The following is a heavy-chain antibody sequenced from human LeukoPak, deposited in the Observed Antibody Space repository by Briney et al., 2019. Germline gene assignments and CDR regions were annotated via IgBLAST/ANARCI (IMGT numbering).Heavy chain of an antibody. Sequence: GGSLRLSCAASGFTFSSYGMHWVRQAPGKGLEWVAVISYDGSNKYYADSVKGRFTISRDNSKNTLYLQMNSLRAEDTVVYYCAKDQGSYGPDYWGQGTLVTVSS. V-gene: IGHV3-30*18. CDR3: AKDQGSYGPDY. CDR1: GFTFSSYG. J-gene: IGHJ4*02. CDR2: ISYDGSNK. D-gene: IGHD5-18*01.